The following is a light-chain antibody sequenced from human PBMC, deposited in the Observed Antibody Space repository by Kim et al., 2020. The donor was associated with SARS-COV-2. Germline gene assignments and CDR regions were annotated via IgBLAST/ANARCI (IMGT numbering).Light chain of an antibody. V-gene: IGLV3-1*01. Sequence: VSPGQTASITCTGDKLGDKYACWYQQKPGQSPVLVIYQDSKRTSGIPERFSGSIAGNTATLTISGTQAMDEADYYCQAWDSSTHVVFGGGTQLTVL. CDR3: QAWDSSTHVV. CDR1: KLGDKY. J-gene: IGLJ2*01. CDR2: QDS.